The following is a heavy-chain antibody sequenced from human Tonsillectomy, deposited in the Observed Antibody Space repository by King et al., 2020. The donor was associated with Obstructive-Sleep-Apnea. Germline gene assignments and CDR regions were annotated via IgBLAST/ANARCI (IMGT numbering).Heavy chain of an antibody. CDR1: GFTFSTYN. Sequence: VQLVESGGGLVKPGGSLRLSCAASGFTFSTYNMNWVRQAPGKGLEWVSSISSSSSYIYYADSVKGRFTISRDNAKNSLYLQMNSLRAEDTAVYYCARDPMGDSWNAWAYYYGMDVWGQGTTVTVSS. D-gene: IGHD1-20*01. CDR2: ISSSSSYI. J-gene: IGHJ6*02. V-gene: IGHV3-21*01. CDR3: ARDPMGDSWNAWAYYYGMDV.